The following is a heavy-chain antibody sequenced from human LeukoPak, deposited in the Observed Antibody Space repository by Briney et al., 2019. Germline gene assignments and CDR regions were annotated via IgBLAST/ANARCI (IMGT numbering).Heavy chain of an antibody. Sequence: PSETLSLTCTVSGGSISSYYWSWIRQPPGKGLEWIGYIYYSGSTNYNPSLKSRVTISVDTSKNQFSLKLSSVTAADTAVHYCARRYPRFGAFDIWGQGTMVTVSS. D-gene: IGHD3-10*01. CDR2: IYYSGST. J-gene: IGHJ3*02. V-gene: IGHV4-59*08. CDR1: GGSISSYY. CDR3: ARRYPRFGAFDI.